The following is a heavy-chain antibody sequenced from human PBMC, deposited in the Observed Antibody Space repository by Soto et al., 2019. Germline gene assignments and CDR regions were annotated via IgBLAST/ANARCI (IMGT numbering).Heavy chain of an antibody. D-gene: IGHD3-10*01. CDR1: GFTFSSYW. J-gene: IGHJ6*02. V-gene: IGHV3-74*03. Sequence: GGSLRLSCAASGFTFSSYWMHWVRQGPDKGLVWVSRISSDGTSTTYADSVKGRFTISRDNAKNTVYLQMNSLRAEDTAVYYCAIDGTGGAWPLYYYGMDVWGQGTTVTVSS. CDR2: ISSDGTST. CDR3: AIDGTGGAWPLYYYGMDV.